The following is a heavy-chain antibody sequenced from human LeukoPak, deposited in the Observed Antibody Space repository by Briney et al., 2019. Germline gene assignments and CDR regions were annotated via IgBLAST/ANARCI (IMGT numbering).Heavy chain of an antibody. Sequence: SSETLSLTCTVSGGSISSGDYYWSWIRQPPGKGLEWIGYIYYSGSTNYNPSFKSRVTISVDTSRNQFSLKLSSVTAADTAVYYCARDAGHQLSRRNYYAMDVWGQGTTVTVSS. CDR3: ARDAGHQLSRRNYYAMDV. V-gene: IGHV4-61*08. J-gene: IGHJ6*02. CDR2: IYYSGST. CDR1: GGSISSGDYY. D-gene: IGHD2-2*01.